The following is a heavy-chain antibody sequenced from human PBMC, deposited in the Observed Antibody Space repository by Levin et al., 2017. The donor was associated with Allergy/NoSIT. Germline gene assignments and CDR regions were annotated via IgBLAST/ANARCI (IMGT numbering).Heavy chain of an antibody. CDR1: GFTFNTHS. CDR2: INGNSDAI. CDR3: ARDLPTKYSMDV. Sequence: PGGSLRLSCAASGFTFNTHSMNWVRQAPGKGLEWISYINGNSDAIYYADSVRGRFTISRDNAKNSLYLQMNSLRVEDTAVYYCARDLPTKYSMDVWGQGTTVTVSS. J-gene: IGHJ6*02. D-gene: IGHD5-24*01. V-gene: IGHV3-48*01.